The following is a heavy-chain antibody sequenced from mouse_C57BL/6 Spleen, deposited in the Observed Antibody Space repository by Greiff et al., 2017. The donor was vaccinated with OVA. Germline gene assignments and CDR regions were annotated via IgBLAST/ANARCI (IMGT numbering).Heavy chain of an antibody. Sequence: VKLVESGAELVKPGASVKLSCKASGYTFTEYTIHWVKQRSGQGLEWIGWFYPGSGSIKYNEKFKDKATLTADKSSSTVYMELSRLTSEDSAVYFCARHVPDYYGSSSFDYWGQGTTLTVSS. D-gene: IGHD1-1*01. CDR3: ARHVPDYYGSSSFDY. V-gene: IGHV1-62-2*01. CDR2: FYPGSGSI. CDR1: GYTFTEYT. J-gene: IGHJ2*01.